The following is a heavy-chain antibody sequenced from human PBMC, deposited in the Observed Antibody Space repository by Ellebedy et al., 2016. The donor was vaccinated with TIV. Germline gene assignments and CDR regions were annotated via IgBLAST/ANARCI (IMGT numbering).Heavy chain of an antibody. D-gene: IGHD3-10*01. J-gene: IGHJ4*02. CDR3: ARFDHYYGSAH. Sequence: MPSETLSLTCTVSDDSISRTNYYWGWIRQPPGKGLEWIGSFHYSGSTYYNPSLKSRVTISIDTSKNQFSLRLSSVTAADTAVYYCARFDHYYGSAHWGQGTLVPVSS. CDR1: DDSISRTNYY. V-gene: IGHV4-39*01. CDR2: FHYSGST.